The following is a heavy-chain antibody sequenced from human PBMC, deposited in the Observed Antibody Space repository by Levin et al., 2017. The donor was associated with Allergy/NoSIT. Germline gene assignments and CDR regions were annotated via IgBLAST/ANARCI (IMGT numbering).Heavy chain of an antibody. CDR2: IYTSGST. Sequence: SETLSLTCTVSGGSISSGSYYWSWIRQPAGKGLEWIGRIYTSGSTNYNPSLKSRVTISVDTSKNQFSLKLSSVTAADTAVYYCARARWGYCSGGSCYSYYFDYWGQGTLVTVSS. V-gene: IGHV4-61*02. J-gene: IGHJ4*02. CDR1: GGSISSGSYY. CDR3: ARARWGYCSGGSCYSYYFDY. D-gene: IGHD2-15*01.